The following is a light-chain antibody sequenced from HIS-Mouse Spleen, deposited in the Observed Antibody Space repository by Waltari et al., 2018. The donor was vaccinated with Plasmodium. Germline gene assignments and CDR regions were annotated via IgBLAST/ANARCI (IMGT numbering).Light chain of an antibody. V-gene: IGKV3-11*01. J-gene: IGKJ4*01. Sequence: EIVLTQSPATLSLSPGERATLSCRASQSVSSYLAWYQQKPGQAPRLLIYDASNRATGSPARFRGSGSGTDCTLTISSLEPEDFAVYYCQQRSNWPRVLTFGGGTKVEIK. CDR3: QQRSNWPRVLT. CDR2: DAS. CDR1: QSVSSY.